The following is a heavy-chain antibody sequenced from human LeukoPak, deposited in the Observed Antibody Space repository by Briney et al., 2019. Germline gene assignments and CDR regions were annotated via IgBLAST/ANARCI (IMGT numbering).Heavy chain of an antibody. CDR1: GFTASSNY. D-gene: IGHD3-3*01. J-gene: IGHJ1*01. Sequence: PGGSLRLSCAASGFTASSNYMSWVRQAPGKGLEWVSVIYSGGSTYYADYVKGRFTISRDNSKNTLYLQMNRLSAEDTAVYCCARDDSTYFFGRWGLGHWGQGT. CDR2: IYSGGST. V-gene: IGHV3-66*02. CDR3: ARDDSTYFFGRWGLGH.